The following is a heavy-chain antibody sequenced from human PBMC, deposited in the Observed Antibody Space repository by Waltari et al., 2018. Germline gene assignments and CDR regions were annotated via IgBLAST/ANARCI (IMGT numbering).Heavy chain of an antibody. CDR1: GYTFTGYY. CDR2: INPNSGST. Sequence: QVQLVQSGAEVKKPGASVKVSCKASGYTFTGYYMHWVRQAPGQGLEWMGWINPNSGSTNYAQKFQGRVTMTRDTSISTAYMELSRLRSDDTAVYYCARVVNNYYYYYMDVWGKGTTVTVSS. D-gene: IGHD2-15*01. J-gene: IGHJ6*03. CDR3: ARVVNNYYYYYMDV. V-gene: IGHV1-2*02.